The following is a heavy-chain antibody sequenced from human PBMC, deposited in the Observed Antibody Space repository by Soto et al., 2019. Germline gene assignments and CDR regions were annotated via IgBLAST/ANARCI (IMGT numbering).Heavy chain of an antibody. CDR2: IGTIGDT. Sequence: EVQLVESGGGLVQPGGSLRLSCAASGFTFRSYDMHWVRQATGNGLEWVSAIGTIGDTFYADSVKGRFTISRDNAKNSXFLQMNSLRAGDTAVYYCARDATYGSGRRPDWYFDLWGRGTLVTVSS. CDR3: ARDATYGSGRRPDWYFDL. CDR1: GFTFRSYD. J-gene: IGHJ2*01. D-gene: IGHD3-10*01. V-gene: IGHV3-13*04.